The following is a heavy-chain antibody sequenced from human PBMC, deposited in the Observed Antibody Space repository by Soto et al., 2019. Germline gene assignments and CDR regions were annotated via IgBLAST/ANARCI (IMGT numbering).Heavy chain of an antibody. D-gene: IGHD6-13*01. CDR2: INHSGST. CDR1: GGSFSGYY. CDR3: AKLAVAGPTNYYYYGMDV. Sequence: SETLSLTCAVYGGSFSGYYWSWIRQPPGKGLEWIGEINHSGSTNYNPSLKSRVTISVDTSKNQFSLKLSSVTAADTAVYYCAKLAVAGPTNYYYYGMDVWGQGTTVTVSS. J-gene: IGHJ6*02. V-gene: IGHV4-34*01.